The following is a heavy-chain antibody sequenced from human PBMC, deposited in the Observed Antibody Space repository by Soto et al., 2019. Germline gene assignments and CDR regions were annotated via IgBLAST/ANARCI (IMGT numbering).Heavy chain of an antibody. CDR2: IYPGDSDT. V-gene: IGHV5-51*01. CDR1: GYSFTTYW. J-gene: IGHJ4*02. CDR3: ATGGYCSSTSCYNFFDY. D-gene: IGHD2-2*02. Sequence: GESLKISCKGSGYSFTTYWIGWVRQMPGKGLEWMGIIYPGDSDTRYSPSFQGQVTISADKSISTAYLQWSSLKASDTAMYYCATGGYCSSTSCYNFFDYWGQGTLVTVSS.